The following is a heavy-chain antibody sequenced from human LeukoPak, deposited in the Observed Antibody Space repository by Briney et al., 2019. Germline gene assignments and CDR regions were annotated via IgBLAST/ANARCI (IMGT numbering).Heavy chain of an antibody. D-gene: IGHD3-10*01. CDR3: ARDPPIGGADVFDI. CDR1: GYTFTSYG. CDR2: INPNSGGT. Sequence: GASVKVSCKASGYTFTSYGMSWVRQAPGQGLEWMGWINPNSGGTNYAQKFQGRVTMTRDTSISTAYMELSRLTSDDTAVYYCARDPPIGGADVFDIWGQGTMVTVSS. V-gene: IGHV1-2*02. J-gene: IGHJ3*02.